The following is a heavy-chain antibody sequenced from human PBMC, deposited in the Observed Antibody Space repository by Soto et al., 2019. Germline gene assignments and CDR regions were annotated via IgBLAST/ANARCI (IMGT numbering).Heavy chain of an antibody. Sequence: SETLSLTCTVSGGSISSYYWSWIRQPPGKGLEWIGYIYYSGSTNYNPSLKSRVTISVDTSKNQFSLKLSSVTAADTAVYYCARDIGERDSSGPLDYWGQGXLVTVSS. CDR3: ARDIGERDSSGPLDY. J-gene: IGHJ4*02. CDR2: IYYSGST. V-gene: IGHV4-59*01. CDR1: GGSISSYY. D-gene: IGHD3-22*01.